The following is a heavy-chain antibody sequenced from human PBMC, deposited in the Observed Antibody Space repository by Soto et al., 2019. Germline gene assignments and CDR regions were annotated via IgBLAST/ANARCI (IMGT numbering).Heavy chain of an antibody. CDR3: ARAMLGGIGLWFGPDAFDI. J-gene: IGHJ3*02. Sequence: GGSLRLSCAASGFTFSSYVMTWVRQAPGKGLEWVSSISGSGRTTYYADSVKGRFTISRDNSKNTLYPQMNSLRAEDTAVYYCARAMLGGIGLWFGPDAFDIWGQGTMVTVSS. CDR1: GFTFSSYV. D-gene: IGHD3-10*01. CDR2: ISGSGRTT. V-gene: IGHV3-23*01.